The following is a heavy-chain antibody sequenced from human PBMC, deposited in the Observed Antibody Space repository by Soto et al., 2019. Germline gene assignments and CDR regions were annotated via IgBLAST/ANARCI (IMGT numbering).Heavy chain of an antibody. V-gene: IGHV3-33*01. D-gene: IGHD3-10*01. CDR2: IWYDGSNK. Sequence: SLRLSCAASGFTFSSYGMHWVRQAPGKGLEWVAVIWYDGSNKYYADSVKGRFTISRDNSKNTLYLQMNSLRAEDTAVYYCARVITMVRGGPGYWGQGTLVTVSS. CDR3: ARVITMVRGGPGY. J-gene: IGHJ4*02. CDR1: GFTFSSYG.